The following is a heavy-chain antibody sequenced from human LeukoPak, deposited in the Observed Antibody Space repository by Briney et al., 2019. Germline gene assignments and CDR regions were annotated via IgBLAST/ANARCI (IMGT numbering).Heavy chain of an antibody. CDR3: ARKSQTRAFDI. J-gene: IGHJ3*02. CDR2: INHSGST. V-gene: IGHV4-34*01. CDR1: GGSFSGYY. Sequence: PSETLSLTCAVYGGSFSGYYWSWIRQPPGKGLEWIGEINHSGSTNYNPSLKSRVTISVDTSKDQFSLKLSSVTAADTAVYYCARKSQTRAFDIWGQGTMVTVSS.